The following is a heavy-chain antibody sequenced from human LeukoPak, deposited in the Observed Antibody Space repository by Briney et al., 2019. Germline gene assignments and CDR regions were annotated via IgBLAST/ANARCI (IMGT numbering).Heavy chain of an antibody. Sequence: GGSLRLSCAASGFTFSSYAMSWVRQAPGKGLEWVSAICGSGGSTYYADSVKGRFTISRDNTKNTLYLQMNSLRAEETAVYYCAKPTRYCSGGSCYFPDAFDIWGQGTMVTVSS. V-gene: IGHV3-23*01. CDR2: ICGSGGST. CDR1: GFTFSSYA. D-gene: IGHD2-15*01. J-gene: IGHJ3*02. CDR3: AKPTRYCSGGSCYFPDAFDI.